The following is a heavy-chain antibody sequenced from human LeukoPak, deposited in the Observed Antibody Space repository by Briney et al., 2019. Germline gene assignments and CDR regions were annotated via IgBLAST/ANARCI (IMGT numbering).Heavy chain of an antibody. D-gene: IGHD3-10*02. CDR2: LHSSGET. CDR1: GGSISAYY. J-gene: IGHJ4*02. V-gene: IGHV4-4*07. CDR3: ATMFGESSDFDH. Sequence: SETLSLTCVVSGGSISAYYWNWIPQPAGKGLEWIGRLHSSGETTSNPSLMSRATMSLDTSRKHFSLNLTSVTAADTAIYYCATMFGESSDFDHWGQGTLVTVSS.